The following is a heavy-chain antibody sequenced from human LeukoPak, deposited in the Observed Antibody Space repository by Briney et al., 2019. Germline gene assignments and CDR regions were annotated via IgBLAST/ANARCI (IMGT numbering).Heavy chain of an antibody. CDR2: INTDGTTT. Sequence: GGSLRLSCAASGFTFSSYWIHWVRQAPGKGLVWVSRINTDGTTTTYADSVKGRFTISRDNAKNKLYLQMNSLRAEDTAVYYCVRDKAGRDDYWGQGTLVTVSS. D-gene: IGHD6-13*01. CDR3: VRDKAGRDDY. V-gene: IGHV3-74*01. J-gene: IGHJ4*02. CDR1: GFTFSSYW.